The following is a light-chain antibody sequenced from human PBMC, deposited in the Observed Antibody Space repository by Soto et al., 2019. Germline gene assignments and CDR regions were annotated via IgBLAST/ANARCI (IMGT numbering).Light chain of an antibody. CDR1: SSDIGAYEY. Sequence: SVLTQPASLSGSPEQSITISCSGTSSDIGAYEYVSWYQQHPAKPPIFMIYNINNRPSGVSYRFSGSKSGNTASLTISRLQTEDEADYYCLSHTTSRTYVFGPGTKLTVL. CDR3: LSHTTSRTYV. CDR2: NIN. V-gene: IGLV2-14*03. J-gene: IGLJ1*01.